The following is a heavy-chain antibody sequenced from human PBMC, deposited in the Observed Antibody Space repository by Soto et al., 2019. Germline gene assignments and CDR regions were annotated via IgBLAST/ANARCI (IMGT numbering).Heavy chain of an antibody. Sequence: PSETLSLTCAVYGGSFSGYYWIWIRQPPGKGLEWIGEINHSGSTNYNPSLKSRVTISVDTSKNQFSLKLSSVTAADTAVYYCARVTGRYYYGMEVWGQGTTVTVSS. CDR1: GGSFSGYY. V-gene: IGHV4-34*01. CDR2: INHSGST. J-gene: IGHJ6*01. CDR3: ARVTGRYYYGMEV.